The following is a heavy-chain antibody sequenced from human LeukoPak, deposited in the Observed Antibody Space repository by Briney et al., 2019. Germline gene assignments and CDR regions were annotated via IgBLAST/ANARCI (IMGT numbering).Heavy chain of an antibody. CDR1: GFTFYSYA. J-gene: IGHJ4*02. CDR2: ISGSGSNT. D-gene: IGHD1-26*01. CDR3: ARRRYSGSSQHFDY. V-gene: IGHV3-23*01. Sequence: PGGSLRLSCAASGFTFYSYAMTWVRQAPGKGLEWVSSISGSGSNTYYADSVKGRFTISRDNSKNTLYLQMNSLRAEDTAVYYCARRRYSGSSQHFDYWGLGTLVTVSS.